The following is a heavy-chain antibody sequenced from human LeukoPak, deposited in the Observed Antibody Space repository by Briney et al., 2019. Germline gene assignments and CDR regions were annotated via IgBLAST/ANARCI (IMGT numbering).Heavy chain of an antibody. D-gene: IGHD6-19*01. CDR1: GYTFNKHG. V-gene: IGHV1-18*01. CDR2: ISCYNGDT. Sequence: ASVKVSCKASGYTFNKHGISWVRQAPGQGLEWMGWISCYNGDTHYAQKFQGRVTMTTDTSTTTAYMELRSLRSDDTALYYCARDPTNTSGRYAFFDYWGQGTQVTVSS. J-gene: IGHJ4*02. CDR3: ARDPTNTSGRYAFFDY.